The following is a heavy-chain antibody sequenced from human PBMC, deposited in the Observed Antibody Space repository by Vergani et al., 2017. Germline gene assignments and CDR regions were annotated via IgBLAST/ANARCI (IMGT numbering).Heavy chain of an antibody. CDR1: GGTFSSYA. V-gene: IGHV1-69*06. CDR2: IIPIFGTA. Sequence: QVQLVQSGAEVKKPGSSVKVSCKASGGTFSSYAISWVRQAPGQGLEWMGGIIPIFGTANYAQKFQGRVTITADKSTSTAYMELSSLRSEDTAVYYCAIWSFGSIWYEDYYYYYGMDVWGQGTTVTVSS. D-gene: IGHD6-13*01. J-gene: IGHJ6*02. CDR3: AIWSFGSIWYEDYYYYYGMDV.